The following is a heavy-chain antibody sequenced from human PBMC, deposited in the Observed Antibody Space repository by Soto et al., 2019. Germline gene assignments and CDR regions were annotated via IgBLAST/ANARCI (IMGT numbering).Heavy chain of an antibody. CDR2: ISHDGGNE. J-gene: IGHJ4*02. Sequence: PGGSLRLSCAASGFTFSTFEMHWVRQAPGEGLEWVAVISHDGGNEHYVDSVKGRFTISRDNSKSSLYLQMNTLGPEDTAVYYCARVKYQYYYDSGGPIAFWGQGTLVTVSS. CDR3: ARVKYQYYYDSGGPIAF. V-gene: IGHV3-30*03. D-gene: IGHD3-22*01. CDR1: GFTFSTFE.